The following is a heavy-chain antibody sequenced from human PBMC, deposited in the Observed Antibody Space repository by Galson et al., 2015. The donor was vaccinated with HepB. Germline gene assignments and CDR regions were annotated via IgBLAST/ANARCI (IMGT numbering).Heavy chain of an antibody. V-gene: IGHV3-7*03. J-gene: IGHJ4*02. CDR3: ARVRGYCSSTSCYEPIHFDY. CDR1: GFTFSSYW. D-gene: IGHD2-2*01. CDR2: IKQDGSEK. Sequence: SLRLSCAASGFTFSSYWMSWVRQAPGKGLEWVANIKQDGSEKYYVDSVKGRFTISRDNAKNSLYLQMNSLRAEDTAVYYCARVRGYCSSTSCYEPIHFDYWGQGTLVTVSS.